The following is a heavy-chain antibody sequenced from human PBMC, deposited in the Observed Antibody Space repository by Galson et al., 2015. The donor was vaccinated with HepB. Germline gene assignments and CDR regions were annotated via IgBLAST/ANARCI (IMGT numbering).Heavy chain of an antibody. D-gene: IGHD3-3*01. Sequence: SLRLSCAASGFTFDDYAMHWVRQAPGKGLEWVSGISWNSGSIGYADSVKGRFTISRDNAKNSLYLQMNSLRAEDTALYYCAKDSSAIFGSREPWVDYWGQGTLVTVSS. CDR2: ISWNSGSI. J-gene: IGHJ4*02. V-gene: IGHV3-9*01. CDR3: AKDSSAIFGSREPWVDY. CDR1: GFTFDDYA.